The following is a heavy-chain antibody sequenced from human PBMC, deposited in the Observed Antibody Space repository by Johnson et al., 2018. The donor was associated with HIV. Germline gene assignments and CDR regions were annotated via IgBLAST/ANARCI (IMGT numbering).Heavy chain of an antibody. CDR3: ARDGRDLVTRGSFDV. J-gene: IGHJ3*01. CDR1: GITVGTNY. CDR2: IFSVGHV. D-gene: IGHD3-9*01. V-gene: IGHV3-66*02. Sequence: VLLVESGGGLVQPGGSLRLSCAASGITVGTNYMSWVRQVPGMGLAWVTVIFSVGHVYYADSVKGRFSIPRDNPKNMVYLQMNSLRPEDTAVYYCARDGRDLVTRGSFDVWGQGTVVTVSS.